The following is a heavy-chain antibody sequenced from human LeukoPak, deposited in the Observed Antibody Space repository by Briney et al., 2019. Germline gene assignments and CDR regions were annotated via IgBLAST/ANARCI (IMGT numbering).Heavy chain of an antibody. CDR3: ARTGVAVADY. D-gene: IGHD6-19*01. J-gene: IGHJ4*02. Sequence: PGRSLRLSCAASGFTFSSYGMHWVRQAPGKGLEWVAVIWYDGSNKYYADSVKGRFTISRDNAKNSLYLQMNSLRAEDTAVYYCARTGVAVADYWGQGTLVTVSS. CDR2: IWYDGSNK. CDR1: GFTFSSYG. V-gene: IGHV3-33*01.